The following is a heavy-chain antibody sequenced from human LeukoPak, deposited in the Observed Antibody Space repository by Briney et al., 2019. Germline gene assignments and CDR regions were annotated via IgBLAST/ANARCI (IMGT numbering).Heavy chain of an antibody. D-gene: IGHD3-9*01. J-gene: IGHJ4*02. CDR1: EFSVGSNY. V-gene: IGHV3-30*18. CDR2: ISFDGSNK. CDR3: AKLSDTLSGYLSSYFDY. Sequence: GGSLRLSRAASEFSVGSNYMTWVRQAPGKGLEWVAVISFDGSNKYYADSVKGRFTISRDNSKNTLYLQMNSLRAEDTAVYYCAKLSDTLSGYLSSYFDYWGQGTLVTVSS.